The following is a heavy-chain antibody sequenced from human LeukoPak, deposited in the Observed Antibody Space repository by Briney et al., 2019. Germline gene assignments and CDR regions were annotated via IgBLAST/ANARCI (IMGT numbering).Heavy chain of an antibody. D-gene: IGHD3-22*01. Sequence: GGSLRLSCAASGFTFSSYAMSCVRHAPGEGLEWVSAISGSGGCTYYADPGKGRFTFSRHNSKNTLYLQMNILRAEDTAVYYCAKGIVVISIVDSWGHGTLVTVSS. J-gene: IGHJ5*01. CDR2: ISGSGGCT. V-gene: IGHV3-23*01. CDR1: GFTFSSYA. CDR3: AKGIVVISIVDS.